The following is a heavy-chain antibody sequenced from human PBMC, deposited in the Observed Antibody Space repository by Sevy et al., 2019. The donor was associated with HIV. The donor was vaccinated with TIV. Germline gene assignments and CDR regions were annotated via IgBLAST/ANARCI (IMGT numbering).Heavy chain of an antibody. Sequence: GGSLRLSCVVSGITFSTSGMHWVRQAPGKGLEWVAVISYHGRDKFYADSVKGRSTISRDNSKNILYLQMISLRAEDTAMYYCAKDFTGYYGMDVWGQGTMVTVSS. CDR1: GITFSTSG. J-gene: IGHJ6*02. CDR3: AKDFTGYYGMDV. V-gene: IGHV3-30*18. D-gene: IGHD3-9*01. CDR2: ISYHGRDK.